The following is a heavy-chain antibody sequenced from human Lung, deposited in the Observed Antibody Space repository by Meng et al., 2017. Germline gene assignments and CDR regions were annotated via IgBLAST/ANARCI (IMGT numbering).Heavy chain of an antibody. CDR1: GGSFSDYY. CDR2: INRSGST. CDR3: ARGPTTMAHDFDY. Sequence: QVRRRHWGAGLLKPSETLSLTCVVSGGSFSDYYWSWIRQPPGKGLEWIGEINRSGSTNYNPSLESRATISVDTSQNNLSLKLSSVTAADSAVYYCARGPTTMAHDFDYWGQGTLVTVSS. V-gene: IGHV4-34*01. J-gene: IGHJ4*02. D-gene: IGHD4-11*01.